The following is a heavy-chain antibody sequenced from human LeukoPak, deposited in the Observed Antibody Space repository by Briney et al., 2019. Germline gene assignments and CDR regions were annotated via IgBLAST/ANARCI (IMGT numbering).Heavy chain of an antibody. CDR3: ARAVSTIFGVPDAFDI. Sequence: SVKVSCEASGGTFSSYAISWVRQAPGQGLEWMGGIIPIFGTANYAQKFQGRVTITTDESTSTAYMELSSLRSEDTAVYYCARAVSTIFGVPDAFDIWGQGTMVTVSS. V-gene: IGHV1-69*05. CDR2: IIPIFGTA. J-gene: IGHJ3*02. CDR1: GGTFSSYA. D-gene: IGHD3-3*01.